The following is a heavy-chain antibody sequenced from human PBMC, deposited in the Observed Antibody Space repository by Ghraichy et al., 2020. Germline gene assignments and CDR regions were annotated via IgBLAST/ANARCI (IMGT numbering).Heavy chain of an antibody. Sequence: GGSLRLSCVASGFTFTNYGIHWARQAPGKGLEWVALISYDANKKDYVDSVKGRFTISRDNSKNTVYLQMNRLRAEDTAVYYCARDRGGYDVLTGYYYHYYGRDVWGQGTTVTV. J-gene: IGHJ6*02. D-gene: IGHD3-9*01. CDR2: ISYDANKK. CDR3: ARDRGGYDVLTGYYYHYYGRDV. V-gene: IGHV3-30*03. CDR1: GFTFTNYG.